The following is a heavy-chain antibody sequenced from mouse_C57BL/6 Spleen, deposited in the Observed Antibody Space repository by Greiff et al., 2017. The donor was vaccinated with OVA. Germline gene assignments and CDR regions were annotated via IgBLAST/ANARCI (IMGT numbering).Heavy chain of an antibody. CDR2: ISSGGSYT. CDR3: ARPMITTDWYFDV. CDR1: GFTFSSYG. Sequence: EVKLQESGGDLVKPGGSLKLSCAASGFTFSSYGMSWVRQTPDKRLEWVATISSGGSYTYYPDSVKGRFTISRDNAKNTLYLQMSSLKSEDTAMYYCARPMITTDWYFDVWGTGTTVTVSS. J-gene: IGHJ1*03. D-gene: IGHD2-4*01. V-gene: IGHV5-6*01.